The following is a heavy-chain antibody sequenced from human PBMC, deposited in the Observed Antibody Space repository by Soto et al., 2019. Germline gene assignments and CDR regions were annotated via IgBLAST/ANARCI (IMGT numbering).Heavy chain of an antibody. CDR3: ARTYHYDSLGKTYFYYGMDV. J-gene: IGHJ6*02. CDR1: GGTFDNYA. Sequence: QVQLVQSGAEVKKPGSSVKVSCKASGGTFDNYAITWVRQAPGQGLEWMAGIIPMLDSVNYAEKFQDRVTITAAESTSTAYMEVSSLRSEDTAVYYCARTYHYDSLGKTYFYYGMDVWGQGTTVTVSS. V-gene: IGHV1-69*12. CDR2: IIPMLDSV. D-gene: IGHD3-22*01.